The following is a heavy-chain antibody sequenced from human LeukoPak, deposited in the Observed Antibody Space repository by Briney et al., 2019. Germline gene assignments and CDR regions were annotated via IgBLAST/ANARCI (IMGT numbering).Heavy chain of an antibody. CDR3: ARVDKVGAPRFLDY. CDR2: IYYSGST. D-gene: IGHD1-26*01. CDR1: GGSISSYY. V-gene: IGHV4-59*01. J-gene: IGHJ4*02. Sequence: SETLSLTCTVSGGSISSYYWSWIRQPPGKGLEWIGYIYYSGSTNYNPSLKSRATISIDTSKNQFSLKLSSVTAADTALYYCARVDKVGAPRFLDYWGQGTLVTVSS.